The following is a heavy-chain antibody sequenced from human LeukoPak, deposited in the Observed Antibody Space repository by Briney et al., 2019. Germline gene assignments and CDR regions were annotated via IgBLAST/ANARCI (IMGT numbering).Heavy chain of an antibody. V-gene: IGHV3-23*01. Sequence: PVGSLRLSCAASGFSFSSYAVSWVRQAPGRGLEWVSGISDGGSRTYYADSVKGRFTISRDDSKNTLYLQMNSLRAEDTAVYYCAKVQLGIGVDYWGQGTLVTVSS. CDR1: GFSFSSYA. CDR3: AKVQLGIGVDY. CDR2: ISDGGSRT. J-gene: IGHJ4*02. D-gene: IGHD7-27*01.